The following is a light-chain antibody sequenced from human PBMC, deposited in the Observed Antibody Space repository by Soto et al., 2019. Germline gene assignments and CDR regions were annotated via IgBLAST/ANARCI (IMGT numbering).Light chain of an antibody. CDR2: DAS. J-gene: IGKJ3*01. CDR1: QGITKS. CDR3: QQHEDLPLT. V-gene: IGKV1-33*01. Sequence: DIQMTQSPSSLSASVGDRVTITCQASQGITKSLNWYQQKPGKAPKLLIYDASILETGVPSRLTGSGYGTDFTFTISGLQPEDIATYYCQQHEDLPLTFGPGTKVNIK.